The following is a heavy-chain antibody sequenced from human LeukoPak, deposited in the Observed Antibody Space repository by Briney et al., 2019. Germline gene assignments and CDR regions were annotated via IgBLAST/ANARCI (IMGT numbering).Heavy chain of an antibody. V-gene: IGHV4-34*01. J-gene: IGHJ4*02. CDR2: INHSGST. Sequence: SETLSLTCAVYGGSFSGYYWSWIRQPPGKGLEWIGEINHSGSTNYNPSLKSRVTISVDTSKNQFSLKLSSVTAADTAVYYCASDTVGAVDYWGQGTLVTVSS. D-gene: IGHD1-26*01. CDR1: GGSFSGYY. CDR3: ASDTVGAVDY.